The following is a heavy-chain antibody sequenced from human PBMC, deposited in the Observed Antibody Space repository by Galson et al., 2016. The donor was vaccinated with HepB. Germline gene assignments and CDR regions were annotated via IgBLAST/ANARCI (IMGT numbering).Heavy chain of an antibody. V-gene: IGHV3-7*04. Sequence: SLRLSCAASGFTFSRYWMSWVRQTPGKGLEWVANVNQDGRKKNYVDSVKGRFTISRDNARNSLDLQMNNLRVDDTAVYYCARVEARFLEWLFDSFYYYMDVWAKGTTVTVSS. CDR2: VNQDGRKK. J-gene: IGHJ6*03. CDR1: GFTFSRYW. D-gene: IGHD3-3*01. CDR3: ARVEARFLEWLFDSFYYYMDV.